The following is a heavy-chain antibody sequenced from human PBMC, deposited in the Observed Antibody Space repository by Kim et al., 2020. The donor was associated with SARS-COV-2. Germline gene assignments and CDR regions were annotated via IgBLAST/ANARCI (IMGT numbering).Heavy chain of an antibody. V-gene: IGHV3-21*01. CDR2: ISSSSSSSYI. CDR1: GFTFSSYS. Sequence: GGSLRLSCAASGFTFSSYSMNWVRQAPGKGLEWVSSISSSSSSSYIYYADSVKGRFTISRDNAKNSLYLQMNSLRAEDTAVYYCARDRDYYDSSGEPLYYYGMDVWGQGTTVTVSS. J-gene: IGHJ6*02. CDR3: ARDRDYYDSSGEPLYYYGMDV. D-gene: IGHD3-22*01.